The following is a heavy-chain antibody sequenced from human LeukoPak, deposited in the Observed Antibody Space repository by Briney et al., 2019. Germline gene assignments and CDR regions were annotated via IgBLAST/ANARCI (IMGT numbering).Heavy chain of an antibody. CDR3: AKVPNWYFDL. J-gene: IGHJ2*01. CDR1: GFPFSSYA. CDR2: IGVGGGST. Sequence: QAGGSLRLSCAASGFPFSSYAMSWVRQAPGKGLEWVSAIGVGGGSTYYADSVKGRFTISRDNSKNTLCLQMNSLRAEDTAVYYCAKVPNWYFDLWGRGTLVTVSS. V-gene: IGHV3-23*01.